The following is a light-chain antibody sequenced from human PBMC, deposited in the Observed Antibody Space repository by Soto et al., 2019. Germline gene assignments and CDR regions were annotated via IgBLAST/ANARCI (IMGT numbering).Light chain of an antibody. CDR2: KAS. CDR3: LQEYSYPLI. J-gene: IGKJ4*01. V-gene: IGKV1-5*03. CDR1: QTISSL. Sequence: DIQMTQSPSTLSGSVGDRVTITCRASQTISSLLAWYQQKPGKAPKLLIYKASTLKSGVPSRFSGSGSGTDFTLTISSLQPEDVGTYYCLQEYSYPLIFGGGTKVDIK.